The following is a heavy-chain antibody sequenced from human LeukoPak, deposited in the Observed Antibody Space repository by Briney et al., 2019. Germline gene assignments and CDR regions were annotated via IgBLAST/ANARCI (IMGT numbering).Heavy chain of an antibody. CDR3: AKMDSGSYYVLDY. CDR2: ISYDGSNK. J-gene: IGHJ4*02. D-gene: IGHD1-26*01. V-gene: IGHV3-30-3*02. Sequence: GGSLRLSCAASGFTFSSYAMHWVRQAPGKGLEWVAVISYDGSNKYYADSVKGRFTISRDNSKNTLYLQMNSLRAEDTAVYYCAKMDSGSYYVLDYWGQGALVTVSS. CDR1: GFTFSSYA.